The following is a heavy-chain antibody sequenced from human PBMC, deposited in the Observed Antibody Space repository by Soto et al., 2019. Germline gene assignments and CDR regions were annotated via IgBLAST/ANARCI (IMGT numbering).Heavy chain of an antibody. J-gene: IGHJ4*02. Sequence: QVQLVQSGGGVVQPGRSLRLSCAASGFRFSGYGMHWLRQAPGKGLEWVAVISYDGSNRYYADSVKGRFTISRDNNKNILYLEMSGLGPEDTAMYFCAKDTREDWNCVVYYFDEWGQGSLVTVSA. CDR1: GFRFSGYG. V-gene: IGHV3-30*18. CDR3: AKDTREDWNCVVYYFDE. D-gene: IGHD1-7*01. CDR2: ISYDGSNR.